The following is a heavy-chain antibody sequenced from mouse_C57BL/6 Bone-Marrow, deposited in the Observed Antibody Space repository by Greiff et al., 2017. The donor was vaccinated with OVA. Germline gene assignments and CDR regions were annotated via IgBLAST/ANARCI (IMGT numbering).Heavy chain of an antibody. CDR2: IHPNSGST. CDR3: ARRGFYYDYDGYFDY. D-gene: IGHD2-4*01. V-gene: IGHV1-64*01. Sequence: QVQLQQPGAELVKPGASVKLSCKASGYTFTSYWMHWVKQRPGQGLEWIGMIHPNSGSTNYNEKFKSKATLTVAKSSSTAYMQLSSLTSEDSAVYDCARRGFYYDYDGYFDYWGQGTTLTVSS. J-gene: IGHJ2*01. CDR1: GYTFTSYW.